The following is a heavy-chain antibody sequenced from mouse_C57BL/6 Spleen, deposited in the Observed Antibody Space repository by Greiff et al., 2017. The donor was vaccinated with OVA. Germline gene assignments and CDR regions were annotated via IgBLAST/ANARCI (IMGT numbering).Heavy chain of an antibody. CDR2: IYPSDSET. CDR3: ARRLTGTYYFDY. V-gene: IGHV1-61*01. Sequence: QVQLQQPGAELVRPGSSVKLSCKASGYTFTSYWMDWVKQRPGQGLEWIGNIYPSDSETHYNQKFKDKATLTVDKSSSTAYMQLSSLTSEDSAVCYCARRLTGTYYFDYWGQGTTLTVSS. J-gene: IGHJ2*01. D-gene: IGHD4-1*01. CDR1: GYTFTSYW.